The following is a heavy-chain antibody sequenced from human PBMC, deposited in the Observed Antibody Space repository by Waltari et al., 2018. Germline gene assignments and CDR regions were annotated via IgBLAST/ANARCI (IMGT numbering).Heavy chain of an antibody. CDR3: AGGTIGSGSYYDGGMDV. J-gene: IGHJ6*02. CDR2: INYSGDA. D-gene: IGHD1-26*01. V-gene: IGHV4-34*01. Sequence: QVQLPQWGAGLLTPSETLSLTCDVYGGSFNTYSWAWIRQPPEKGLEWIGEINYSGDANYNPSLKSRVTISVDTSKNRFSLKLNSVTAADTAVYYCAGGTIGSGSYYDGGMDVWGQGTTVTVSS. CDR1: GGSFNTYS.